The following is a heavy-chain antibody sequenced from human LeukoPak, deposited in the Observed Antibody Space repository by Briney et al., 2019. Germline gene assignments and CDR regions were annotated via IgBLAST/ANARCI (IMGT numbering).Heavy chain of an antibody. CDR2: IYTSGST. V-gene: IGHV4-59*10. J-gene: IGHJ6*03. CDR1: GGSFSGYY. D-gene: IGHD2-2*01. CDR3: ASCSSTSCYAGGMGYYYYMDV. Sequence: SETLSLTCAVYGGSFSGYYWSWIRQPAGKGLEWIGRIYTSGSTNYNPSLKSRVTMSVDTSKNQFSLKLSSVTAADTAVYYCASCSSTSCYAGGMGYYYYMDVWGKGTTVTISS.